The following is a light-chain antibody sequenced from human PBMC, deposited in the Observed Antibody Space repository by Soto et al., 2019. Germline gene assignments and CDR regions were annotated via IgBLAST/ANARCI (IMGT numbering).Light chain of an antibody. Sequence: QSALTQHRSVSGSPGQSVTISCTGTSSDVGGCDFVSWYQQHPGKAPKLMIYEISNRPSGVSTRFSGSKSGNTASLTISGLRVEDEADYYCSSYISSSTLYVFGTGTKVTVL. J-gene: IGLJ1*01. CDR1: SSDVGGCDF. V-gene: IGLV2-14*01. CDR2: EIS. CDR3: SSYISSSTLYV.